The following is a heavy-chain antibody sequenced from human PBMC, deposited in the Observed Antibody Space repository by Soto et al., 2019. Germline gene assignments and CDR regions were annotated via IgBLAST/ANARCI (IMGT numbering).Heavy chain of an antibody. V-gene: IGHV4-59*01. J-gene: IGHJ4*02. CDR2: IYYSGST. CDR3: ARVKRWLQQYYFDY. D-gene: IGHD5-12*01. Sequence: PSETLSLTCTVSGGSISSYYWSWIRQPPGKGLEWIGYIYYSGSTNYNPSLKSRVTISVDTSKNQFSLKLSSVTAADTAVYYCARVKRWLQQYYFDYWGQGTLVTVS. CDR1: GGSISSYY.